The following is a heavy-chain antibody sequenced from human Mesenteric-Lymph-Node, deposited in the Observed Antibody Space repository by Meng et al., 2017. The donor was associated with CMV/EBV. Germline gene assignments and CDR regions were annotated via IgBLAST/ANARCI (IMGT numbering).Heavy chain of an antibody. CDR1: YY. Sequence: YYWGWSRQPPGKGLEWIGNIYYSGSNYYNPSLKSRVTISVDTSKNQFSLKLSSVTAADTAVYYCVRVLKTYYYDSSGYSSPHYFDYWGQGTLVTVSS. D-gene: IGHD3-22*01. CDR2: IYYSGSN. V-gene: IGHV4-39*01. J-gene: IGHJ4*02. CDR3: VRVLKTYYYDSSGYSSPHYFDY.